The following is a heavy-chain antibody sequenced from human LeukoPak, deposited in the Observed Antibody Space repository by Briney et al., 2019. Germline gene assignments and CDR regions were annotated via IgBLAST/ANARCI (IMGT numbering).Heavy chain of an antibody. CDR3: ASEDPHCSSTSCAVFDY. Sequence: PSASVKVSCKASGYTFTGYYMHWVRQAPGQGLEWMGWINPNSGGTNYAQKFQGRVTMTRDTSISTAYMELSRLRSDDTAVYYCASEDPHCSSTSCAVFDYWGQGTLVTVSS. CDR1: GYTFTGYY. V-gene: IGHV1-2*02. D-gene: IGHD2-2*01. CDR2: INPNSGGT. J-gene: IGHJ4*02.